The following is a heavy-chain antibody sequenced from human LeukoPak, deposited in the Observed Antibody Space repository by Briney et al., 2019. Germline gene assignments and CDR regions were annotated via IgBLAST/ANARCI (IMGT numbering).Heavy chain of an antibody. V-gene: IGHV4-28*03. CDR1: DYSISNNDW. Sequence: PSETLSLTCVVSDYSISNNDWWGWIRQPPGMGLEWIGYIYHSGSTYYNPSLKSRVTISVDRSKNQFSLKLSSVTAADTAVYYCARVGDSSPLSYYYYYYMDVWGKGTTVTVSS. D-gene: IGHD6-6*01. CDR3: ARVGDSSPLSYYYYYYMDV. CDR2: IYHSGST. J-gene: IGHJ6*03.